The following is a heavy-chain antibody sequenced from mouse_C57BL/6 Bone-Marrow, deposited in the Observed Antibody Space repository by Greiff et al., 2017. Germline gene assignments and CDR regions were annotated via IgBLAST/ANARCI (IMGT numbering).Heavy chain of an antibody. CDR3: ARVLRGFYWYFDV. J-gene: IGHJ1*03. D-gene: IGHD1-1*01. Sequence: EVQLQQSGPELVKPGASVKISCKASGYSFTDYNMNWVKQSNGKSLEWIGVINPNYGTTSYNQKFKGKATLTVDKSSSTAYMKLNSLTSEDSAVDYCARVLRGFYWYFDVWGTGTTVTVSS. CDR1: GYSFTDYN. V-gene: IGHV1-39*01. CDR2: INPNYGTT.